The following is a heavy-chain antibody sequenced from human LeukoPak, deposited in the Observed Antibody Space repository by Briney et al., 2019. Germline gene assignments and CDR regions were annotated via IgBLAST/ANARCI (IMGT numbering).Heavy chain of an antibody. CDR3: ARHDIPYSGWYPGPLDY. V-gene: IGHV4-39*01. D-gene: IGHD6-19*01. Sequence: SETLSLTCTVSGGSISSGTYYWGWIRQPPGKGLEWIGSIYYGGSTYYSPSLKSRVTISVDTPKNQISLKLSSVTAADTAVYYCARHDIPYSGWYPGPLDYWAREPWSPSPQ. J-gene: IGHJ4*02. CDR2: IYYGGST. CDR1: GGSISSGTYY.